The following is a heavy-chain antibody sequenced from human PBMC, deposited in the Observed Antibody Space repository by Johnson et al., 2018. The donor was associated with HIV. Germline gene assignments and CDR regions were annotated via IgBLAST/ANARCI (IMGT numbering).Heavy chain of an antibody. D-gene: IGHD6-6*01. Sequence: VQLVESGGGVVQPGRSLRLSCAASAFTFSRYGMHWVRQAPGKGLEWVALISYDGSNKYYGDSVKGRFTISRDNSKNTLYLQMNSLRAEDTAVYYCARDLVSAYELDAFDIWGQGTMVTVSS. CDR3: ARDLVSAYELDAFDI. J-gene: IGHJ3*02. CDR2: ISYDGSNK. CDR1: AFTFSRYG. V-gene: IGHV3-30*03.